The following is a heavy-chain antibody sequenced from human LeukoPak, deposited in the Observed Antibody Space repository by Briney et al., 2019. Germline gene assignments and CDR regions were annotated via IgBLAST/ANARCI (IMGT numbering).Heavy chain of an antibody. CDR3: ASDGGYYDFWSGYLYFDY. Sequence: ASVKVSCKASGYTFTGYYMHWVRQAPGQGLEWMGWINPNSGGTNYAQKFQGRVTMTRDTSISTAYMELSRLRSDDTAVYYCASDGGYYDFWSGYLYFDYWGQGTLVTVSS. CDR2: INPNSGGT. J-gene: IGHJ4*02. V-gene: IGHV1-2*02. D-gene: IGHD3-3*01. CDR1: GYTFTGYY.